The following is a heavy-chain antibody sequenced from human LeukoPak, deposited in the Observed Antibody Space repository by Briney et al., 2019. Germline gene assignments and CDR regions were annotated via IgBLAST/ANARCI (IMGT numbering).Heavy chain of an antibody. CDR3: SRSLNN. D-gene: IGHD1/OR15-1a*01. CDR2: IKQDGSEK. J-gene: IGHJ4*02. Sequence: GGSLRLSCAASGFTFSSYWMSWVRQAPGKGLEWVANIKQDGSEKYYVDSVKGRLTISRDNAKNSLYLQMDRMRVEDTRIYYCSRSLNNWGQGTLVTVSS. V-gene: IGHV3-7*01. CDR1: GFTFSSYW.